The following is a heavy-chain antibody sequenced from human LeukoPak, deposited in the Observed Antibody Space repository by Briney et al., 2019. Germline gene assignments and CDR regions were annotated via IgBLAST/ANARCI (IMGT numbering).Heavy chain of an antibody. CDR2: INTNSGKT. D-gene: IGHD3-9*01. Sequence: GASVKVSCKASGYTFTSYDINWVRQAPGQGLEWMGWINTNSGKTDLVQRFQGRVTMARNTSISTAYMELNSLTNEDTAMYYCARSTTDWSGLDAFHVWGQGTMVTVSS. V-gene: IGHV1-8*01. CDR3: ARSTTDWSGLDAFHV. CDR1: GYTFTSYD. J-gene: IGHJ3*01.